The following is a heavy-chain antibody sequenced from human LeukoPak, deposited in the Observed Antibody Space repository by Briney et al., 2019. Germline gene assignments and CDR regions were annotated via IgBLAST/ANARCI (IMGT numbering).Heavy chain of an antibody. CDR1: GFTVSSNY. D-gene: IGHD3-3*01. J-gene: IGHJ6*03. CDR2: IYSGGST. CDR3: ARGPLEWFPDYYYYYMDV. Sequence: PGGSLRLSCAASGFTVSSNYMGWVRQAPGKGLEWVSVIYSGGSTYYADSVKGRFTISRDNSKNTLYLQMNSLRAEDTAVYYCARGPLEWFPDYYYYYMDVWGKGTTVTVSS. V-gene: IGHV3-53*01.